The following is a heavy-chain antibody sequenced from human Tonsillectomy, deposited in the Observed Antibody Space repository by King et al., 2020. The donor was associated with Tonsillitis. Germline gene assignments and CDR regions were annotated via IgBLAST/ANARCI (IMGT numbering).Heavy chain of an antibody. CDR3: ARASYYYGSGKPPNWFDP. CDR2: IWYDGSNK. D-gene: IGHD3-10*01. Sequence: VQLVESGGGVVQPGRSLRLSCAASGFTFSSYGMHWVRQAPGKGLEWVAVIWYDGSNKYYADSVKGRFTISRDNSKNTLYLQMNSLRAGDTAVYYCARASYYYGSGKPPNWFDPWGQGTLVTVSS. CDR1: GFTFSSYG. J-gene: IGHJ5*02. V-gene: IGHV3-33*01.